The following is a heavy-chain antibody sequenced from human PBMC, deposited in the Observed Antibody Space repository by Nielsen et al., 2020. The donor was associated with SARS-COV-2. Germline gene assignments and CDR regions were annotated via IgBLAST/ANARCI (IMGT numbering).Heavy chain of an antibody. CDR2: IGTAGDT. V-gene: IGHV3-13*01. Sequence: GESLKISCAASGFTFSSYDMHWVRQATGKGLEWVSAIGTAGDTYYPGSVKGRFTISRENAKNSLYLQMNSLRAGDTAVYYCAKDRVVGSRDLYGLDVWGQGTTVTVSS. D-gene: IGHD3-16*02. J-gene: IGHJ6*02. CDR3: AKDRVVGSRDLYGLDV. CDR1: GFTFSSYD.